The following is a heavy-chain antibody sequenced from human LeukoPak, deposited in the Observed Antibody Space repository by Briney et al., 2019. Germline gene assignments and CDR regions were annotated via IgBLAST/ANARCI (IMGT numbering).Heavy chain of an antibody. CDR2: MKQDGSAQ. D-gene: IGHD3-22*01. CDR3: ARDDYYYDSSGYWYFDL. J-gene: IGHJ2*01. CDR1: GFTFSSYW. V-gene: IGHV3-7*01. Sequence: PGGSLRLSCAASGFTFSSYWMNWVRQAPGKGLEWVAHMKQDGSAQHYVDSVKGRFTISRDNAKSSLYLQMNSLRAEDTAVYYCARDDYYYDSSGYWYFDLWGRGTLVTVSS.